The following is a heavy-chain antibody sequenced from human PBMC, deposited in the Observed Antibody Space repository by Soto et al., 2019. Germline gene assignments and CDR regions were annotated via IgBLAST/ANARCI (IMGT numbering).Heavy chain of an antibody. CDR2: IDPSDSYT. D-gene: IGHD3-10*01. J-gene: IGHJ6*02. CDR3: ARSLYGSGAYYYYYGMDV. Sequence: GESLKISCKGSGYSFTSYWISWVRQMPGKGLEWMGRIDPSDSYTNYSPSFQGHVTISADKSISTAYLQWSSLKASDTAMYYCARSLYGSGAYYYYYGMDVWGQGTTVTVS. V-gene: IGHV5-10-1*01. CDR1: GYSFTSYW.